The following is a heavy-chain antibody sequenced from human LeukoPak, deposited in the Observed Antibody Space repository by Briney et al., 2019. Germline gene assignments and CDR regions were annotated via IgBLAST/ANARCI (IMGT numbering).Heavy chain of an antibody. D-gene: IGHD5-24*01. CDR2: IYDSGST. CDR3: ARDEDGYNYGFDP. Sequence: PSETLSLTCTVSGGSISSSGYYWGWIRQPPGKGLEWIGSIYDSGSTYYNPSLKSRVTMSVDTSKNQFSLQLNSVTPEDTAVYYCARDEDGYNYGFDPWGQGTLVTVSS. J-gene: IGHJ5*02. V-gene: IGHV4-39*02. CDR1: GGSISSSGYY.